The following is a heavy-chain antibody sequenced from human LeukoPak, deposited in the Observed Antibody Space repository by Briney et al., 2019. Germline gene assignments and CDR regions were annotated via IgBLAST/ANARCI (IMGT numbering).Heavy chain of an antibody. CDR2: IKQDGREE. Sequence: GGSLRLSCVGSGFSFSSYWMIWVRQAPGKGLEWVANIKQDGREEYYVDSVKGRFTISRDNAKNSLYLQMNSLRAEDTAVYYCARGARWYDSSGYSNWGQGILVTVSS. CDR1: GFSFSSYW. CDR3: ARGARWYDSSGYSN. J-gene: IGHJ4*02. V-gene: IGHV3-7*04. D-gene: IGHD3-22*01.